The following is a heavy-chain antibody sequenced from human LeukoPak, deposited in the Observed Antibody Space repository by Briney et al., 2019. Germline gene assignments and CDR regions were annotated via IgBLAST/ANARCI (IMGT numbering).Heavy chain of an antibody. CDR1: GASFSTNY. J-gene: IGHJ6*03. V-gene: IGHV4-59*01. D-gene: IGHD1-1*01. CDR2: VFDSGST. Sequence: PSETLSLTCSVSGASFSTNYWSWIRQPPGRGLEWIGYVFDSGSTNYNPSLKSRVTISVDTSTKQFPLRLSSVTAADTAVYYCARLYQQSKWKYYYYYMDVWGKGTAATVSS. CDR3: ARLYQQSKWKYYYYYMDV.